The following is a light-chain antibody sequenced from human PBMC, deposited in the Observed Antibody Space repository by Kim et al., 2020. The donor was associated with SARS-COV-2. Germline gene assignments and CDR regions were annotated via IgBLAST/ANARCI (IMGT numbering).Light chain of an antibody. Sequence: QKITISYSLNISNILNNYVSYYQQLPRTAPKLLIYDNNKRPSGIPDRFSGSKSGTSATLGITGLQTGDEADYYCGTWDSSLSAVVFGGGTQLTVL. CDR2: DNN. J-gene: IGLJ2*01. CDR1: ISNILNNY. CDR3: GTWDSSLSAVV. V-gene: IGLV1-51*01.